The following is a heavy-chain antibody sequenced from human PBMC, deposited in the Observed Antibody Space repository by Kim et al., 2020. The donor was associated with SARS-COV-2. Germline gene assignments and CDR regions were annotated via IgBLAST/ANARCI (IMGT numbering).Heavy chain of an antibody. J-gene: IGHJ4*02. D-gene: IGHD3-10*01. V-gene: IGHV3-53*01. CDR3: ARDLYYGSGSYYFDY. Sequence: SGKGRFTISRDNSKNTLYLQMNGLRAEDTAVYYCARDLYYGSGSYYFDYWGQGTLVTVSS.